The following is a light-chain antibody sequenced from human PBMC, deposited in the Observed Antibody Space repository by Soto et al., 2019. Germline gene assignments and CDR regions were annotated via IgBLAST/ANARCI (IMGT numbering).Light chain of an antibody. V-gene: IGKV3-15*01. J-gene: IGKJ4*01. CDR2: GAS. CDR3: QQDNNCPPLC. CDR1: QSISGN. Sequence: EIVMTQSPATLSVSPGERATLSCRASQSISGNLAWYQQRPGQAPRLLIYGASTRATDIPARISGSGSGTEFTLAIDRLQSEDFAVYYCQQDNNCPPLCVGGGTKVEIK.